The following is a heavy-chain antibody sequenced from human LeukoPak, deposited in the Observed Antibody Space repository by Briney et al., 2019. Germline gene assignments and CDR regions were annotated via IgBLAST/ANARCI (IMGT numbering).Heavy chain of an antibody. Sequence: ASVKVSCKASGYTFTGYYMHWVRQAPGQGLEWMGWINPNSGGTNYTQKFQGRVTMTRDTSISTAYMELSRLRSDDTAVYYCARDSPYYYGMDVWGQGTTVTVSS. V-gene: IGHV1-2*02. CDR3: ARDSPYYYGMDV. J-gene: IGHJ6*02. CDR2: INPNSGGT. CDR1: GYTFTGYY.